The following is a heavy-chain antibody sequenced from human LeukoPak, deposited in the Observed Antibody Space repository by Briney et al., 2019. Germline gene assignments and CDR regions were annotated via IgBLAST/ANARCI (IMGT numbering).Heavy chain of an antibody. CDR3: SRDATGDH. CDR2: SRNRAKSYTT. V-gene: IGHV3-72*01. Sequence: GGSLRLSCTASGFTFSDHYMDWVRQAPGKGLEWVGRSRNRAKSYTTDYAASVKGRFTISRDDSKSTLYLQMNSLETEDTAVYYCSRDATGDHWGQGTLVSVSS. J-gene: IGHJ4*02. CDR1: GFTFSDHY.